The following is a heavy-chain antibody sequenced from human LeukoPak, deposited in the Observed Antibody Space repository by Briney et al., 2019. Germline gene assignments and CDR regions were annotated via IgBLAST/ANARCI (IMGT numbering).Heavy chain of an antibody. D-gene: IGHD3-22*01. CDR3: ARRNQYYYDSSGYYDY. J-gene: IGHJ4*02. V-gene: IGHV4-34*01. Sequence: PSETLSLTCAVYGGSFSGYYWSWSRQPPGKGLEWIGEINHRGSTNYNPSLKSRVTISVDRSKNQSSLKLSSVTAADTAVYYCARRNQYYYDSSGYYDYWGQGTLVTVSS. CDR1: GGSFSGYY. CDR2: INHRGST.